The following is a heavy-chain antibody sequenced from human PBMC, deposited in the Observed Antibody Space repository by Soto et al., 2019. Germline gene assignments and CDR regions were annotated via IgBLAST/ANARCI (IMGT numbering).Heavy chain of an antibody. CDR3: ARQNYDYVWGSYRYTVPRPFDY. J-gene: IGHJ4*02. D-gene: IGHD3-16*02. Sequence: QVQLQESGPGLVKPSETLSLTCTVSGGSISSYYWSWIRQPPGKGLEWIGYIYYSGSTNYNPSLTARVTISVDTSKNQFSLKLSSVTAADTAVYYCARQNYDYVWGSYRYTVPRPFDYWGQGTLVTVSS. CDR2: IYYSGST. V-gene: IGHV4-59*08. CDR1: GGSISSYY.